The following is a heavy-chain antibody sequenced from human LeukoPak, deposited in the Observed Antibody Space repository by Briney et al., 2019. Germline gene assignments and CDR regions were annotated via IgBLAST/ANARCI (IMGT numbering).Heavy chain of an antibody. CDR3: ARDLRTSYYDSSGYSYFDY. CDR2: MSYDGST. J-gene: IGHJ4*02. V-gene: IGHV4-38-2*02. D-gene: IGHD3-22*01. CDR1: GYSIGSGYF. Sequence: TSETLSLTCGVSGYSIGSGYFWAWIRQPPGKGLEWIGSMSYDGSTQYNPSLQSRVTISGDTSKNQFSLKLSSVTAADTAVHYCARDLRTSYYDSSGYSYFDYWGQGTLVTVSS.